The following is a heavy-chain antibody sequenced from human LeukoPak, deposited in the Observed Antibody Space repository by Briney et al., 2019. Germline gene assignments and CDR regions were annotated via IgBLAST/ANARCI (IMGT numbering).Heavy chain of an antibody. J-gene: IGHJ4*02. CDR1: GFTFSVYD. V-gene: IGHV3-30*02. Sequence: GGSLRLSCAASGFTFSVYDIHWVRQPPAKGLEWVAFTRPDGSNDGYRESVRGRFTLSRDNSRNTLYLQMNNLTTEDTALYYCAKTLRYCSGASCYFLDYWGQGTLVTVSS. CDR2: TRPDGSND. D-gene: IGHD2-15*01. CDR3: AKTLRYCSGASCYFLDY.